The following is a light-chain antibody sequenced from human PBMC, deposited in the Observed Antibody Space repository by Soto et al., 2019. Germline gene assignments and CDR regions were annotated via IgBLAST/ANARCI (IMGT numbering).Light chain of an antibody. J-gene: IGLJ2*01. Sequence: QLVLTQPASVSGSPGQSITISCTGTSSDVGGYNYVSWYQQHPGKAPKLMIYEVSNRPSGVSNRFSGSKSGNTASLTISGLQAEDDADYYCSSYTSSSTVIFGGGTKVTVL. CDR3: SSYTSSSTVI. V-gene: IGLV2-14*01. CDR2: EVS. CDR1: SSDVGGYNY.